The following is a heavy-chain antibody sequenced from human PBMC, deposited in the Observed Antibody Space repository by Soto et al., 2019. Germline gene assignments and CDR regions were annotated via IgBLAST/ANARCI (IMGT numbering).Heavy chain of an antibody. V-gene: IGHV1-69*13. CDR2: IIPIFGTA. CDR3: ARQGAALRDYYYGMDV. J-gene: IGHJ6*02. CDR1: GGPFSRYA. Sequence: GASVKVSCKSSGGPFSRYARSWVRQAPGQGLEWMGGIIPIFGTANYAQKFQGRVTITADESTSTAYMELSSLRSEDTAVYYCARQGAALRDYYYGMDVWGQGTTVTVS. D-gene: IGHD6-25*01.